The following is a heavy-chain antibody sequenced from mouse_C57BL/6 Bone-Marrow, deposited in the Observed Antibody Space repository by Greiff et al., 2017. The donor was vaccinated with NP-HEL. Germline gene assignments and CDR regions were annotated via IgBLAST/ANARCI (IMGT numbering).Heavy chain of an antibody. D-gene: IGHD2-13*01. CDR2: IRLKSDNYAT. J-gene: IGHJ4*01. V-gene: IGHV6-3*01. Sequence: EVKVEESGGGLVQPGGSMKLSCVASGFTFSNYWMNWVRQSPEKGLEWVAQIRLKSDNYATHYAESVKGRFTISRDDSKSSDYLQMNNLRAEDTGIYYCTGRYGDGFLYYAMDYWGQGTSVTVSS. CDR1: GFTFSNYW. CDR3: TGRYGDGFLYYAMDY.